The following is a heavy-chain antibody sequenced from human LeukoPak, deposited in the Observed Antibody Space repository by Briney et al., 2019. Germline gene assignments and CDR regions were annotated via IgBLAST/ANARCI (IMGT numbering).Heavy chain of an antibody. V-gene: IGHV4-61*02. CDR1: GGSISSGSYY. CDR2: IYTSGST. Sequence: SQTLSLTCTVSGGSISSGSYYWSWIRQPAGKGLEWIGRIYTSGSTNYNPSLKSRVTISVDTSKNQFSLKLSSVTAADTAVYYCARESYGDYQGWGQGTLVTVSS. J-gene: IGHJ4*02. CDR3: ARESYGDYQG. D-gene: IGHD4-17*01.